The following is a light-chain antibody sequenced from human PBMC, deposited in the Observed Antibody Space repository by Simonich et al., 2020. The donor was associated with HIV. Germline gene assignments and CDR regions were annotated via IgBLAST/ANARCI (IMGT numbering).Light chain of an antibody. CDR3: YSAADNNVV. CDR1: VSAKKY. CDR2: KDS. V-gene: IGLV3-27*01. J-gene: IGLJ2*01. Sequence: SYELTQPSPVSVSPGQTARITCSGDVSAKKYARWFQQKPAQAPVLVIYKDSERPSGIPERFSGSSSGTTVTLTISGAQVEDEADYYCYSAADNNVVFGGGTKLTVL.